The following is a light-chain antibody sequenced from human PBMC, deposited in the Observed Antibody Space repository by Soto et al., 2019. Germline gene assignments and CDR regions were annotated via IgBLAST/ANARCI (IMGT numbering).Light chain of an antibody. V-gene: IGKV3-20*01. CDR3: QQYGSSPRT. Sequence: EIVLTQSTGTLSLSPGERATLSCRASHSVSSSYVAWYQQKPGQAPRVLMYGASTRATGIPDRFRGSGSGTDFTLTISRLEPEDFAVYYCQQYGSSPRTFGQGTKVEIK. J-gene: IGKJ1*01. CDR1: HSVSSSY. CDR2: GAS.